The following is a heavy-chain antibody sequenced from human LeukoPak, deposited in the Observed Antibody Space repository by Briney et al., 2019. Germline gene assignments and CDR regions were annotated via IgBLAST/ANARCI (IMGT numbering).Heavy chain of an antibody. CDR3: ARSPHILTGENFDY. CDR1: GYTFTRYV. CDR2: INPNSGGT. D-gene: IGHD3-9*01. J-gene: IGHJ4*02. Sequence: ASVKVSCKASGYTFTRYVMNWVRQAPGQGLEWMGWINPNSGGTNYAQKFQGRVTMTRDTSITTAYMEMSRLRSDDTALYYCARSPHILTGENFDYWGQGTLVTVSS. V-gene: IGHV1-2*02.